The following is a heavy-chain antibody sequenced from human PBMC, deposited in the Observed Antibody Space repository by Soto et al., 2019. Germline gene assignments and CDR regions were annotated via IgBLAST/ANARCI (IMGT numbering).Heavy chain of an antibody. CDR2: IYYSGST. CDR1: GGSISSGGYY. D-gene: IGHD6-6*01. Sequence: SETLSLTCTVSGGSISSGGYYWSWIRQHPGKGLEWIGYIYYSGSTYYNPSLKSRVTISVDTSKNQFSLKLSSVTAADTAVYYCARVGRRYSSSVHYYGMDVWGQGTTVTVSS. V-gene: IGHV4-31*03. J-gene: IGHJ6*02. CDR3: ARVGRRYSSSVHYYGMDV.